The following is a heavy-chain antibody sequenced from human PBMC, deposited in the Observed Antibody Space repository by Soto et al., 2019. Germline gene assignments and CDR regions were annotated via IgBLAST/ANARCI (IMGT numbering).Heavy chain of an antibody. Sequence: SETLSLTCTVSGGSISSSSYYWGWIRQPPGKGLEWIGCIYYSGTTYYNPSLKSRVTISVDTSKNQFSLRLSSVTAADTSVYYCARRNNFDAFDIWGQGTMVTVSS. J-gene: IGHJ3*02. CDR3: ARRNNFDAFDI. CDR2: IYYSGTT. D-gene: IGHD1-20*01. CDR1: GGSISSSSYY. V-gene: IGHV4-39*01.